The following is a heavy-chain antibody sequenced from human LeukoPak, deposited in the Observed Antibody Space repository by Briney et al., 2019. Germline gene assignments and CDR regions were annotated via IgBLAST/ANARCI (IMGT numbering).Heavy chain of an antibody. CDR1: GFTFSSYA. CDR2: ISGSGGST. Sequence: GGSLRLSCAASGFTFSSYAMSWVRQAPGKGLEWVSAISGSGGSTYYAGSVKGRFTISRDNSKNTLYLQMNSLRAEDTAVYYCAKGPRSGWSLLYFDYWGQGTLVTVSS. D-gene: IGHD6-19*01. V-gene: IGHV3-23*01. J-gene: IGHJ4*02. CDR3: AKGPRSGWSLLYFDY.